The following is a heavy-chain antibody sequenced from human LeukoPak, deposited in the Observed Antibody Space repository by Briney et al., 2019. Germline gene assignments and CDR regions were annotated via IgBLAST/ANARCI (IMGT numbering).Heavy chain of an antibody. Sequence: GGSLRLSCAASGFTFSSYSMNWVRQAPGKGLEWVSYISSSSSTIYYADSVKGRFTISRDNAKNSLYLQMNSLRAEDTAVYYCARDMGGYMDVWGKGTTVTISS. CDR1: GFTFSSYS. J-gene: IGHJ6*03. V-gene: IGHV3-48*04. CDR3: ARDMGGYMDV. CDR2: ISSSSSTI. D-gene: IGHD3-16*01.